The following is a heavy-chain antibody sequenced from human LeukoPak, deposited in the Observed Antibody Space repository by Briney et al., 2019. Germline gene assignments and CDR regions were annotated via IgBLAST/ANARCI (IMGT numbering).Heavy chain of an antibody. CDR3: ASRGNAFDI. CDR1: GFPFRNYN. V-gene: IGHV4-59*01. D-gene: IGHD3-10*01. CDR2: IYYSGST. Sequence: GSLRLSCAASGFPFRNYNMNWIRQPPGKGLEWIGYIYYSGSTNYNPSLKSRVTISVDTSKNQFSLKLSSVTAADTAVYYCASRGNAFDIWGQGTMVTVSS. J-gene: IGHJ3*02.